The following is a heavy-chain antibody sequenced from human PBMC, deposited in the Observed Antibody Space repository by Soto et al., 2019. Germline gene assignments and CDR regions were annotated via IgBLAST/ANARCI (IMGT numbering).Heavy chain of an antibody. Sequence: QVQLQESGPGLVKPSETLSLTCTVSGGSISSYYWSWIRQPPGKGLEWIGYIYYSGSTNYNPSLKSRVTISVDTSKNQFSLKLSSVTAADTAVYYCARAAEAAAAPGTYDYWGQGTLVTVSS. CDR3: ARAAEAAAAPGTYDY. CDR1: GGSISSYY. V-gene: IGHV4-59*01. J-gene: IGHJ4*02. CDR2: IYYSGST. D-gene: IGHD6-13*01.